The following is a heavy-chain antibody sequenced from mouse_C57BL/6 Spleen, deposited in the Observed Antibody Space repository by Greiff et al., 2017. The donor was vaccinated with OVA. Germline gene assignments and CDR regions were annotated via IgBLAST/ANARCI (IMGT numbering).Heavy chain of an antibody. J-gene: IGHJ2*01. CDR3: ARGPYYFDY. V-gene: IGHV5-17*01. Sequence: EVKLMESGGGLVKPGGSLKLSCAASGFTFSDYGMHWVRQAPEKGLEWVAYISSGSSTIYYADTVKGRFTISRDNAKNTLFLQMTSLRSEDTAMYYCARGPYYFDYWGQGTTLAVSS. CDR1: GFTFSDYG. CDR2: ISSGSSTI.